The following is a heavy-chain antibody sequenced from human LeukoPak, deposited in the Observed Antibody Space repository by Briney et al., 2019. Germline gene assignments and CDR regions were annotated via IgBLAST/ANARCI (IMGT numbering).Heavy chain of an antibody. CDR1: GFTFSSYA. D-gene: IGHD1-1*01. Sequence: GRSLRLSCAASGFTFSSYAMHWVRQAPGKGLEWVAVISYDGSNKYYADSVKGRFTISRDNSKNTLYLQMNSLRAEDTAVYYCAKDPELEDPDYWGQGTLVTVSS. J-gene: IGHJ4*02. CDR2: ISYDGSNK. CDR3: AKDPELEDPDY. V-gene: IGHV3-30-3*01.